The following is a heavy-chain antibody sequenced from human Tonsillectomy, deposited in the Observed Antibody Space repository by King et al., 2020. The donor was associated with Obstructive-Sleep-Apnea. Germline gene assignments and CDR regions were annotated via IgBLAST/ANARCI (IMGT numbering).Heavy chain of an antibody. Sequence: QLQESGPGLVKPSETLSLTCTVSGGSISSSSYYWGWIHQPPGKGLEWIGSIYYSGSTYYNPSLKSRVTISVDTSKNQFSLKLSSVTAADTAVYYCAREGGILDTAMVMGIDYWGQGTLVTVSS. J-gene: IGHJ4*02. CDR2: IYYSGST. CDR1: GGSISSSSYY. V-gene: IGHV4-39*07. D-gene: IGHD5-18*01. CDR3: AREGGILDTAMVMGIDY.